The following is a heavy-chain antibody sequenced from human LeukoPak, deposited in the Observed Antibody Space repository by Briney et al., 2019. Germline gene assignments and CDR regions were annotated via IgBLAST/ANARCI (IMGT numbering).Heavy chain of an antibody. CDR1: GCSFTSYW. J-gene: IGHJ4*02. D-gene: IGHD2-2*01. V-gene: IGHV5-51*01. CDR3: ARLSVVVPAALDY. Sequence: GEALQISFRGAGCSFTSYWIGWGRRMPGKGVEWMGIIYPGDSDTRYSPSFQGQVTISADKSISTAYLQWSSLKASDTAMYYCARLSVVVPAALDYWGQGTLVTVSS. CDR2: IYPGDSDT.